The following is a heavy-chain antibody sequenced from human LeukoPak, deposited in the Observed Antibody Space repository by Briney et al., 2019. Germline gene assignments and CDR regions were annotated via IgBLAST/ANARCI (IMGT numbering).Heavy chain of an antibody. J-gene: IGHJ4*02. D-gene: IGHD4-17*01. CDR2: IKQDGTEK. CDR3: ARVLENYGDYVY. Sequence: GGSLRLSCAGSGFSFSSYGMHWVRQAPGKGLEWVANIKQDGTEKNYVDSVKGRFTISRDNAKNSLYLQMNSLRAEDTAMYYCARVLENYGDYVYWGQGTLVTVSS. V-gene: IGHV3-7*01. CDR1: GFSFSSYG.